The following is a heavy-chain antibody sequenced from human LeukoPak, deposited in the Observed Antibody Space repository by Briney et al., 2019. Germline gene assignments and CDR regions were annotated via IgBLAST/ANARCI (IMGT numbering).Heavy chain of an antibody. Sequence: SQTLSLTCAVSGDSFSSNSVTWHWIRQSPSRGLEWLGRTYYRSTLYNDYAVSVRGLITVNPDTSKNPLSLHLNSVTPEATAVYYCARRLTQYDCFDPWGQGSLVTVSS. CDR2: TYYRSTLYN. J-gene: IGHJ5*02. CDR3: ARRLTQYDCFDP. V-gene: IGHV6-1*03. CDR1: GDSFSSNSVT. D-gene: IGHD2-2*01.